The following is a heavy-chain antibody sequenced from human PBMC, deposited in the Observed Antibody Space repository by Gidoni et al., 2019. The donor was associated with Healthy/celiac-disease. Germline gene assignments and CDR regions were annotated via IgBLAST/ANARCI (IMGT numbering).Heavy chain of an antibody. D-gene: IGHD3-3*01. CDR3: ARDRVVDYDFWSGYYLDY. CDR1: GFTFSSYG. Sequence: QVQLVESGGGVVQPGRSLRLSCAASGFTFSSYGRHWVRQAPGKGLEWVAVIWYDGSNKYYADSVKGRFTISRDNSKNTLYLQMNSLRAEDTAVYYCARDRVVDYDFWSGYYLDYWGQGTLVTVSS. V-gene: IGHV3-33*01. CDR2: IWYDGSNK. J-gene: IGHJ4*02.